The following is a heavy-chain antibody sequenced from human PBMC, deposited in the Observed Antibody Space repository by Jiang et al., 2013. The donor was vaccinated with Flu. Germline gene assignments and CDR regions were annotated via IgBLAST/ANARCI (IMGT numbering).Heavy chain of an antibody. J-gene: IGHJ4*02. CDR2: ISYDGSNK. CDR3: ARARHGGNSEDY. Sequence: AASGXTFSSYAMHWVRQAPGKGLGWVAVISYDGSNKYYADSVKGRFTISRDNSKNTLYLQMNSLRAEDTAVYYCARARHGGNSEDYWGQGTLVTVSS. CDR1: GXTFSSYA. D-gene: IGHD4-23*01. V-gene: IGHV3-30*04.